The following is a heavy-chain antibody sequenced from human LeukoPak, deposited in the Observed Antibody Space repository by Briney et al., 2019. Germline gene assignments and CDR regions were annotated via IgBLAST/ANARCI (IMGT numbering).Heavy chain of an antibody. CDR3: ARGPDTIFGVVIRLGWFDP. V-gene: IGHV4-4*07. CDR2: IYKSGST. D-gene: IGHD3-3*01. CDR1: GGSISSYY. Sequence: SETLSLTCTVSGGSISSYYWSWIRQPAGEGLEWIGRIYKSGSTNYNTSLKGRVTMSVDTSKNQFSLKLSSVTAADTAVYYCARGPDTIFGVVIRLGWFDPWRQGTLVTVSS. J-gene: IGHJ5*02.